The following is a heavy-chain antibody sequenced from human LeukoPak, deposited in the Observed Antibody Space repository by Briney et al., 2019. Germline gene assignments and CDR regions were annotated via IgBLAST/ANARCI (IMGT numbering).Heavy chain of an antibody. V-gene: IGHV1-18*01. Sequence: EASVTVSCKASGYTFTIYGISWVRQAPGQGREWMGWISAYNANTNYAQRLQGRVTMTTDTSTSTAYMELRSLRSADTAVYYCARDYYDVGDYWGQGTLVTVSS. CDR1: GYTFTIYG. D-gene: IGHD3-3*01. CDR3: ARDYYDVGDY. CDR2: ISAYNANT. J-gene: IGHJ4*02.